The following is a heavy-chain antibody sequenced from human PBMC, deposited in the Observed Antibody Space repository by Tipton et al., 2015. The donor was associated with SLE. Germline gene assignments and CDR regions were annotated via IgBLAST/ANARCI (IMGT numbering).Heavy chain of an antibody. CDR2: IYSSGST. CDR3: ARVDFWSGPPEAEYFQH. Sequence: TLSLTCTVSGSSISSYYWSWIRQPAGKGLERIGRIYSSGSTNYNSSLKSRVTMPVDTSKNQFSLKLSSVTAADTAVYYCARVDFWSGPPEAEYFQHWGQGTPVTVSS. CDR1: GSSISSYY. J-gene: IGHJ1*01. D-gene: IGHD3-3*01. V-gene: IGHV4-4*07.